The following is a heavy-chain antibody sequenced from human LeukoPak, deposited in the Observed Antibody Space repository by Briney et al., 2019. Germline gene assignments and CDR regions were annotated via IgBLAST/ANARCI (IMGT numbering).Heavy chain of an antibody. Sequence: PSETLSLTCTVSGGSINSYFWTWIRQPAGKGLEWIGRIYTGGSTNYNPSLKSRVTISVDTSKNQFSLKLSSVTAADTAVYYCASSGSYRGYQYYFDYWGQGTLVTVSS. CDR2: IYTGGST. CDR3: ASSGSYRGYQYYFDY. CDR1: GGSINSYF. J-gene: IGHJ4*02. D-gene: IGHD3-10*01. V-gene: IGHV4-4*07.